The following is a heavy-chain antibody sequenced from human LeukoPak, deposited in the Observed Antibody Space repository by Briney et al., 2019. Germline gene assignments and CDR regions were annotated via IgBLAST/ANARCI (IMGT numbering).Heavy chain of an antibody. D-gene: IGHD1-1*01. J-gene: IGHJ6*03. CDR3: ARTRTRGDYYYYYMDV. Sequence: SVKVSCKVSGGTFSSYAITWVRQAPGQGLEWMGGIIPIIDRASFAHTFQGRVTLTADESTSTAYMELSSLRSEDTAVYYCARTRTRGDYYYYYMDVWGKGTTVTVSS. CDR1: GGTFSSYA. V-gene: IGHV1-69*13. CDR2: IIPIIDRA.